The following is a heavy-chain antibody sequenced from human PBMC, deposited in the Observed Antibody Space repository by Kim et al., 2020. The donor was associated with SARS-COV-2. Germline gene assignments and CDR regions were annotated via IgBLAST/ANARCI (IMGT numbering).Heavy chain of an antibody. Sequence: GGSLRLSCAASGFTFSSYSMNWVRQAPGKGLEWVSSISSSSSYIYYADSVKGRFTISRDNAKNSLYLQMNSLRAEDTAVYYCARDRGIAARPPYYYGMDVWGQGTTVTVSS. J-gene: IGHJ6*02. D-gene: IGHD6-6*01. CDR2: ISSSSSYI. CDR3: ARDRGIAARPPYYYGMDV. CDR1: GFTFSSYS. V-gene: IGHV3-21*01.